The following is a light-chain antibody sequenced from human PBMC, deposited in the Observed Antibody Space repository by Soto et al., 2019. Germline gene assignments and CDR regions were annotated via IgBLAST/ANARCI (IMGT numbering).Light chain of an antibody. CDR1: QDIGNF. Sequence: ILMTQSPSSLSAFVGDRVTITCRASQDIGNFLAWYRQKPGKVPKLLIYAASTLQSGVPSRFSGSGSGTDFTLTISSLQPEDVATYYCQKCKVAPFTFGGGTKVEIK. V-gene: IGKV1-27*01. CDR2: AAS. CDR3: QKCKVAPFT. J-gene: IGKJ4*01.